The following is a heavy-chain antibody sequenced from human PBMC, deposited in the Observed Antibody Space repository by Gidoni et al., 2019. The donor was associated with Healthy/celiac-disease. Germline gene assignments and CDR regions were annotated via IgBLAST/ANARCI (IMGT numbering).Heavy chain of an antibody. CDR1: GFTFSPDS. CDR2: MSSSSSTI. Sequence: EVQLVESGGGLVQPGGSLRLSCAASGFTFSPDSMNWVRQAPGKGLEWVSYMSSSSSTIYYADSVKGRFTIARDNAKNSLYLQMNSLRAEDTAVYYCARVLIAAAGTGFYGMDVWGQGTTVTVSS. J-gene: IGHJ6*02. CDR3: ARVLIAAAGTGFYGMDV. D-gene: IGHD6-13*01. V-gene: IGHV3-48*01.